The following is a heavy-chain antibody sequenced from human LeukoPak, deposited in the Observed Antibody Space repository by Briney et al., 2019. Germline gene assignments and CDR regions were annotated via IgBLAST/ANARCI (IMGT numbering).Heavy chain of an antibody. J-gene: IGHJ6*02. D-gene: IGHD2-2*01. V-gene: IGHV3-30-3*01. Sequence: GSLRLSCAASGFTFSSYAMHWVRQAPGKGLEWVAVISYDGSNKYYADSVKGRFTISRDNSKNTLYLQMNSLRAEDTAVYYCATVYSSSPLRPMDVWGQGTTVTVSS. CDR3: ATVYSSSPLRPMDV. CDR1: GFTFSSYA. CDR2: ISYDGSNK.